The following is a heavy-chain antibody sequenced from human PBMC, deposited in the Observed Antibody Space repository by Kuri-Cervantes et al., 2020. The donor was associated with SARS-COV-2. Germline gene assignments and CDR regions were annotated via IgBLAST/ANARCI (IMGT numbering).Heavy chain of an antibody. CDR1: GGSLSYYY. CDR2: INHSGST. Sequence: LSLTCEVYGGSLSYYYWSWVRQPPGKGLEWIGEINHSGSTNYNPSLKSRVTISGDTSKNQFSLKLSSVTAADTAVYYCARAELGLGWFFDLWGRGTLVTVSS. D-gene: IGHD6-13*01. J-gene: IGHJ2*01. CDR3: ARAELGLGWFFDL. V-gene: IGHV4-34*01.